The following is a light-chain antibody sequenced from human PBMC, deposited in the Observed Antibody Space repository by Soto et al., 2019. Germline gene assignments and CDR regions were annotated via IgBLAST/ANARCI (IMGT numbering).Light chain of an antibody. CDR2: SAS. CDR1: QDIIYY. V-gene: IGKV1-27*01. Sequence: DIRMTQSPSSLSAFVGDTVTITCRASQDIIYYLAWYQQKPGKVPKLLIHSASTLQAEVQSRFSGSGSGTVFRLTISNLQPEEVATYCCQKYSSAANTFDQGSRLEIK. CDR3: QKYSSAANT. J-gene: IGKJ2*01.